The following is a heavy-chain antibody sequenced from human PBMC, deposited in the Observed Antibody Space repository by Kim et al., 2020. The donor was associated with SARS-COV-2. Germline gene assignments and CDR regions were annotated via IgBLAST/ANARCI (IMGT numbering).Heavy chain of an antibody. CDR3: AKSIKWELLSWFDP. J-gene: IGHJ5*02. V-gene: IGHV3-23*01. Sequence: ADSGKGRFTITRDNSKNTLYLQMNSLRAEDTAVYYCAKSIKWELLSWFDPWGQGTLVTVSS. D-gene: IGHD1-26*01.